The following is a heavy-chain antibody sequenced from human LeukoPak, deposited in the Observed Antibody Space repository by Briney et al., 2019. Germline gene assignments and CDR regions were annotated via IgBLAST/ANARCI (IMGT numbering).Heavy chain of an antibody. V-gene: IGHV4-34*01. Sequence: SETLSLTCAVYGGSFSGYYWSWIRQPPGKGLEWIGEINHSGSTNYKPSLKSRVTMSVDTSKNQFSLKLSSVTAADTAVYYCARVSSSWYLDWYFDLWGRGTLVTVSS. CDR3: ARVSSSWYLDWYFDL. D-gene: IGHD6-13*01. CDR2: INHSGST. CDR1: GGSFSGYY. J-gene: IGHJ2*01.